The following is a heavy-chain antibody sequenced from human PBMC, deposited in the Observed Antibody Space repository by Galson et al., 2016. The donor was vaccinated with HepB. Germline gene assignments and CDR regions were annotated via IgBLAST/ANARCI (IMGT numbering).Heavy chain of an antibody. CDR2: IYNGENT. J-gene: IGHJ4*02. CDR1: GVSISSGDYY. CDR3: AGSPPGYYDKTGYDF. Sequence: TLSLTCTVSGVSISSGDYYWSWIRQPPGKGLECIAYIYNGENTYYNPSLERRATISADTSKNQFSLNLDSMSDSDTAVYFCAGSPPGYYDKTGYDFWGQGTLVTVSS. V-gene: IGHV4-30-4*01. D-gene: IGHD3-16*01.